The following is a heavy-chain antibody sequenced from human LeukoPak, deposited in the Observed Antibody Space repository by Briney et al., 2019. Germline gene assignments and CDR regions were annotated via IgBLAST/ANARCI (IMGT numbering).Heavy chain of an antibody. CDR2: INQDGSAK. CDR3: ARQGDGYNDAFDI. J-gene: IGHJ3*02. Sequence: GGSLRLSCAASGFMFTSYWMSWVRQAPGKGLEWVANINQDGSAKYYVDSVKGRFTISRDNAKKSLYLQMNSLRAEDTAVYYCARQGDGYNDAFDIWGQGTMVTVSS. V-gene: IGHV3-7*01. D-gene: IGHD5-24*01. CDR1: GFMFTSYW.